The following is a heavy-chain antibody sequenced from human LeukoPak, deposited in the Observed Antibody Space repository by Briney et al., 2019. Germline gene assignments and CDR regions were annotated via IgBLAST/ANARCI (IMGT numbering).Heavy chain of an antibody. D-gene: IGHD3-10*01. CDR3: ARDNYGLDY. V-gene: IGHV3-30*04. Sequence: GGSLRLSCAASGFTFSNYAMHWVRQTPGKGLEWVAVISYDGSNKYYADSVKGRFTISRDNSKNTLYLQMNSLRAEDTAVYYCARDNYGLDYWGREPWSPSPQ. CDR2: ISYDGSNK. J-gene: IGHJ4*02. CDR1: GFTFSNYA.